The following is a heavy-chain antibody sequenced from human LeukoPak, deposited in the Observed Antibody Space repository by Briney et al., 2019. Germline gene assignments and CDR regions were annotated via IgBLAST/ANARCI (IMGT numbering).Heavy chain of an antibody. CDR2: VFDSGGT. CDR1: GGSISNHY. Sequence: SETLSLTCTVSGGSISNHYWSWIRQPPGKGLEWIGYVFDSGGTNYNPSLKSRVTISVDTSKKQFSLKLSSVTAADTAVYYCARGYSSSWNYFDYWGQGTLVTVSS. CDR3: ARGYSSSWNYFDY. V-gene: IGHV4-59*11. D-gene: IGHD6-13*01. J-gene: IGHJ4*02.